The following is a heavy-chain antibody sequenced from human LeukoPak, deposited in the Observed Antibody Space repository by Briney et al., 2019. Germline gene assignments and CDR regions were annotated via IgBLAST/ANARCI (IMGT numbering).Heavy chain of an antibody. D-gene: IGHD3-3*01. V-gene: IGHV4-59*01. CDR2: IYYSGST. Sequence: PSETLSLTCAVYGGSFSGYYWSWIRQPPGKGLEWIGYIYYSGSTNYNPSLKSRVTISVDTSKNQFSLKLSSVTAADTAVYYCARGKIFGVVIRRDYYYYYMDVWGKGTTVTVSS. J-gene: IGHJ6*03. CDR1: GGSFSGYY. CDR3: ARGKIFGVVIRRDYYYYYMDV.